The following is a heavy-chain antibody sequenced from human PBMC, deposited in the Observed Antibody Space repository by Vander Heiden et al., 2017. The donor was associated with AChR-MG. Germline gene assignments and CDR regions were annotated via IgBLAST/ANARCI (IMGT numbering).Heavy chain of an antibody. D-gene: IGHD3-3*01. CDR3: ARGRYYDFWSGYYRDAFDI. CDR1: GSTSSDHY. Sequence: QVQLVESGGGLVKPGGSLRLSCAASGSTSSDHYMGWIRQAPGNGLEWVSYISSSGSTIYYADSVKGRFTISRDNAKNSLYLQMNSLRAEDTAVYYCARGRYYDFWSGYYRDAFDIWGQGTMVTVFS. CDR2: ISSSGSTI. V-gene: IGHV3-11*01. J-gene: IGHJ3*02.